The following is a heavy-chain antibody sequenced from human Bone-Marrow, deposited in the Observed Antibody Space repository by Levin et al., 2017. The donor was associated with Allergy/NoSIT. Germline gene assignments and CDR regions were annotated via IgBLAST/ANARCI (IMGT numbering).Heavy chain of an antibody. CDR2: TYPRDSDT. Sequence: GESLKISCKASGYNFDIYWIGWVRQMPGKGLEWMGITYPRDSDTRYSPSFEGQVTIPADNSITTAYLQWNSLKASDTAPYYCARHHRSGNAWQGIDYWGQGTQVTVSS. V-gene: IGHV5-51*01. CDR3: ARHHRSGNAWQGIDY. D-gene: IGHD1-14*01. J-gene: IGHJ4*02. CDR1: GYNFDIYW.